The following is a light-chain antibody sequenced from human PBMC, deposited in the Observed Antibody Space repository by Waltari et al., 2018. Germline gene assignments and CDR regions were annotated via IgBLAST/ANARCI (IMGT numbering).Light chain of an antibody. V-gene: IGLV1-47*01. CDR3: AAWDDNLNLWV. Sequence: QSVLTPPPSASETPRQRVPTSCSGSRSNIGRNYVYLYQHLPGTAPKLLLQRNNQRPSGVPDRFSGSKSGTSASLAISGLRSEDEADYYCAAWDDNLNLWVFGGGTKLTVL. CDR1: RSNIGRNY. J-gene: IGLJ3*02. CDR2: RNN.